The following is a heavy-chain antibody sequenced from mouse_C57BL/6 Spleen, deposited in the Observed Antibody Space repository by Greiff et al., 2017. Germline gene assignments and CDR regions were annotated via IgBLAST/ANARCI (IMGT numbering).Heavy chain of an antibody. CDR2: IHPNSGST. V-gene: IGHV1-64*01. CDR3: AREDYGYYFDY. J-gene: IGHJ2*01. Sequence: VQLQQPGAELVKPGASVKLSCKASGYTFTSYWMHWVKQRPGQGLEWIGMIHPNSGSTNYNEKFKSKATLTVDKSSSTAYMQLSSLTSEDSAVYYCAREDYGYYFDYWGQGTTLTVSS. D-gene: IGHD1-1*01. CDR1: GYTFTSYW.